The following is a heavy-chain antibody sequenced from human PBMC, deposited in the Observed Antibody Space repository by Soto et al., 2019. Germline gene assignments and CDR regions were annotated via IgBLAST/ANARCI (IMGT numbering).Heavy chain of an antibody. V-gene: IGHV3-33*01. CDR2: IWSDGSDK. CDR3: VRSNRYSRSSGWGGGFDY. Sequence: QVQLVESGGGVVQPGGSLRLSCATSGFTFSDSGMHWVRQAPGKGLEWVAVIWSDGSDKSYADSVEGRFTISRDNSKNTPYLQKNSLRAEDTAVYYCVRSNRYSRSSGWGGGFDYWGQGTLVTVSS. CDR1: GFTFSDSG. D-gene: IGHD6-6*01. J-gene: IGHJ4*02.